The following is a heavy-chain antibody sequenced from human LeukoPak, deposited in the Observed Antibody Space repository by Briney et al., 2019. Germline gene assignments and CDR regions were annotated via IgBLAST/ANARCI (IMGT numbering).Heavy chain of an antibody. V-gene: IGHV1-69*04. J-gene: IGHJ4*02. CDR2: IIPILGMA. D-gene: IGHD3-10*01. CDR1: GGTFSSYA. Sequence: GASVKVSCKASGGTFSSYAISWVRQAPGQGLEWMGRIIPILGMANYAQEFQGRVTITADKSTSTAYMELSSLRSEDTAVYYCARSRGPGGYFDYWGQGTLVTVSS. CDR3: ARSRGPGGYFDY.